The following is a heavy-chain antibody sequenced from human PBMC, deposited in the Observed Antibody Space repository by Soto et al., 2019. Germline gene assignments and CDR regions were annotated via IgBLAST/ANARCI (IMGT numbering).Heavy chain of an antibody. V-gene: IGHV4-30-4*01. J-gene: IGHJ4*02. D-gene: IGHD3-16*01. CDR3: ARAGGGDGYNFDY. CDR2: IYYSGST. CDR1: VGSISSGDYY. Sequence: QVQLQESGPGLVKPSQTLSLTCPVSVGSISSGDYYWSWIRKPPGKGLEWIGYIYYSGSTYYNPSLKSRVTISVDTSKNQFSLKLSSVTAADTAVYYCARAGGGDGYNFDYWGQGTLVTVSS.